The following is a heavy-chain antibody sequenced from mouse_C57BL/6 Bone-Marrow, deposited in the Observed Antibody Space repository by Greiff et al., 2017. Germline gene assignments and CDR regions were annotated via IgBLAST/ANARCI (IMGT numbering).Heavy chain of an antibody. Sequence: DVQLQESGPGLVKPSQSLSLTCSVTGYSITSGYYWNWIRQFPGNKLEWMGYISYDGSNNYNPSLKNRISITRATSKNQFFLKLNSVTTEDTATYYCASYGSILYYFDYWGQGTTLTVSS. CDR2: ISYDGSN. V-gene: IGHV3-6*01. CDR3: ASYGSILYYFDY. CDR1: GYSITSGYY. J-gene: IGHJ2*01. D-gene: IGHD1-1*01.